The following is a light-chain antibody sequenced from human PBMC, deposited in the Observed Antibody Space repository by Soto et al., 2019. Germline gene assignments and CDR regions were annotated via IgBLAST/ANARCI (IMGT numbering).Light chain of an antibody. CDR2: YAS. CDR3: QQYNDWPPIT. CDR1: QSVSNN. V-gene: IGKV3-15*01. Sequence: EIMMTQSPVTLSVCPGERANLSCRASQSVSNNLAWYQQKPGQAPRLLIYYASTRATGIPARFSGSGSGTEFNLTISSLQSEDFALYYCQQYNDWPPITFGQGTRLEIK. J-gene: IGKJ5*01.